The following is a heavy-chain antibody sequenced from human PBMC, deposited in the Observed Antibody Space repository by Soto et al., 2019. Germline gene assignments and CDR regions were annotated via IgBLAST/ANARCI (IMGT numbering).Heavy chain of an antibody. CDR2: IKNKAHGGTA. V-gene: IGHV3-15*07. J-gene: IGHJ4*02. CDR1: DFSFSDAW. CDR3: AKGAWLDF. D-gene: IGHD5-12*01. Sequence: GGSLRLSCAASDFSFSDAWMNWVRQAPGKGLEWVGRIKNKAHGGTADSVRGRFTISRDNSRNTLYLQMNSLRADDTALYYCAKGAWLDFWGRGTLVTVSS.